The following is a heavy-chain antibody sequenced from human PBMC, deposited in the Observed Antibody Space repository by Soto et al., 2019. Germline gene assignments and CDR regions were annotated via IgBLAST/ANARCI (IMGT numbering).Heavy chain of an antibody. CDR2: MNPNSGNT. CDR1: GYTFTSYD. CDR3: TRVARIAPAGIRSTYNWFDP. D-gene: IGHD6-13*01. Sequence: ASVKVSCKASGYTFTSYDINWVRQATGQGLEWMGWMNPNSGNTGYAQKFQGRVTKTRNTSTSTAYMELSSLRSEDTAVCYCTRVARIAPAGIRSTYNWFDPWGQGTPVTVSS. V-gene: IGHV1-8*01. J-gene: IGHJ5*02.